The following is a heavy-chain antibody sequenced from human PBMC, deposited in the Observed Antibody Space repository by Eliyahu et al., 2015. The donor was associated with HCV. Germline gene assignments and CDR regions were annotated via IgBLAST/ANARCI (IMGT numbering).Heavy chain of an antibody. D-gene: IGHD6-19*01. CDR2: INHSGDI. Sequence: QVQLQQWGAGLLKPSETLSLTCAVYGGSFSGYYWNWIRQPPGKGLEWIGEINHSGDISYHPSLKSRLTISVDTSKNQFSLKLSSVTAADTAAYYCARGFRGVKSSGWFGYFYSYMDVWDKGTTVTVSS. CDR1: GGSFSGYY. CDR3: ARGFRGVKSSGWFGYFYSYMDV. V-gene: IGHV4-34*01. J-gene: IGHJ6*03.